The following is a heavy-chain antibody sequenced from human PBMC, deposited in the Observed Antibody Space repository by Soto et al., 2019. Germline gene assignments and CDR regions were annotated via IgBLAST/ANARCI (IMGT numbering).Heavy chain of an antibody. J-gene: IGHJ4*02. D-gene: IGHD3-16*01. CDR2: IKQDGGEK. CDR3: AKDVEVWGTYGGFDY. Sequence: PGGSLRLSCAVSGFTFSSYWMSWVRQAPGKGLEWVANIKQDGGEKYYVDSVKGRFTISRDNAKNSLYLQMNSLRAEDTAVYYCAKDVEVWGTYGGFDYWGQGTLVTVSS. CDR1: GFTFSSYW. V-gene: IGHV3-7*01.